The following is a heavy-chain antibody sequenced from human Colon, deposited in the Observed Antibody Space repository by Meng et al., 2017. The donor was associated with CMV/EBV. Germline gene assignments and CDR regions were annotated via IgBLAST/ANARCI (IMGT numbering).Heavy chain of an antibody. CDR2: ISSSGNTI. CDR1: GFTFSNYE. Sequence: GESLKISCAASGFTFSNYEMNWVRQAPGKGLEWISHISSSGNTIYYADSVQGRFIISRDNAKNSLYLQLNSLRAEDTAVYYCAGGGGWISDSWGQGTLVTVSS. D-gene: IGHD6-19*01. CDR3: AGGGGWISDS. V-gene: IGHV3-48*03. J-gene: IGHJ4*02.